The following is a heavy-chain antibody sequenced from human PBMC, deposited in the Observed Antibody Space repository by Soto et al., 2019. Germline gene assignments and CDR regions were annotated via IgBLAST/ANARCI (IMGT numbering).Heavy chain of an antibody. CDR3: ARDNPPGRYFDWFGFDY. J-gene: IGHJ4*02. CDR1: GFTFSSYS. V-gene: IGHV3-48*02. D-gene: IGHD3-9*01. Sequence: EVQLVESGGGLVQPGGSLRLSCAASGFTFSSYSMNWVRQAPGKGLEWVSYISSSSSTIYYADSVKGRFTISRDNAKNSLYLQMNSLRDEDTAVYYCARDNPPGRYFDWFGFDYWGQGTLVTVSS. CDR2: ISSSSSTI.